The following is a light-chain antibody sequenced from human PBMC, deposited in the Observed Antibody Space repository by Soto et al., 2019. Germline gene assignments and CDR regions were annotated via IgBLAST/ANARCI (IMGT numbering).Light chain of an antibody. J-gene: IGKJ2*01. CDR1: QSISRW. CDR3: QQYATTPYT. CDR2: KAS. V-gene: IGKV1-5*03. Sequence: DLQMTQSPPTLSASVGDRVTITCRASQSISRWLAWYQQKPGEAPKLLIHKASTLHIGVPSRFSCAGSGTEFALTISSLQPSDFATYFYQQYATTPYTFGQGTKLEIK.